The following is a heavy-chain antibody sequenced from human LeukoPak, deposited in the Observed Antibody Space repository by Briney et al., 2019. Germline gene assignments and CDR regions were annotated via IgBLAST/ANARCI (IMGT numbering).Heavy chain of an antibody. D-gene: IGHD1-26*01. CDR1: GYTFTGYY. CDR2: INPNSGGT. J-gene: IGHJ6*03. CDR3: ARSGDHYYYYYMDV. V-gene: IGHV1-2*02. Sequence: ASVKVSCKASGYTFTGYYMHWVRQAPGQGLEWMGWINPNSGGTNYAQKFQGRVTMTRDTSISTAYMELSRLRSDDTAVYYCARSGDHYYYYYMDVWGKGTTVTVSS.